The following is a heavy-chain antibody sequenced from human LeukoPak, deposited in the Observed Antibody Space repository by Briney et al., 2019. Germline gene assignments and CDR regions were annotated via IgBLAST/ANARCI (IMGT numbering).Heavy chain of an antibody. J-gene: IGHJ4*02. Sequence: SGPTLVKPTQTLTLTCTFSGFSLSTRGVGVGWIRQPPGKALEWLALIYWNDDKRFSPYLKSRLSITKDTSKNQVVLTMTNMDPVDTATYYCAHTVTGYYTADYWGQGTLVTVSS. D-gene: IGHD3-9*01. CDR1: GFSLSTRGVG. V-gene: IGHV2-5*01. CDR2: IYWNDDK. CDR3: AHTVTGYYTADY.